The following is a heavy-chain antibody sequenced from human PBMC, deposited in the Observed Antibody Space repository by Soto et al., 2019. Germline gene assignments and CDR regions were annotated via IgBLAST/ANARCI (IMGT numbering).Heavy chain of an antibody. J-gene: IGHJ4*02. CDR2: IIPILGIA. V-gene: IGHV1-69*02. D-gene: IGHD2-8*02. Sequence: QVQLVQSGAEVKKPGTSVKVSCKASGGTFSSYTISWVRQAPGQGLEWMGRIIPILGIANYAQKFQGRVTITADKSTSTAYMELSSLRSEDTAVYYCARGGPTGGIGYWGQGTLVTDSS. CDR3: ARGGPTGGIGY. CDR1: GGTFSSYT.